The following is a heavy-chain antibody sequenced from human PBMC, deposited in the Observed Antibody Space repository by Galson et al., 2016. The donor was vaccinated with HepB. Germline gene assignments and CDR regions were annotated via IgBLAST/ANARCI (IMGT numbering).Heavy chain of an antibody. CDR3: GKVEDGYNRHYYYGMDV. D-gene: IGHD5-24*01. V-gene: IGHV1-69*13. J-gene: IGHJ6*02. CDR2: IIPIFGTA. Sequence: SVKVSCKASGGTFNSYALSWVRQAPGQGLEWMGEIIPIFGTANYAQRFQGRVTITADEPTSTAYMELSSLSSEDTAVYYCGKVEDGYNRHYYYGMDVWGQGTTVTVSS. CDR1: GGTFNSYA.